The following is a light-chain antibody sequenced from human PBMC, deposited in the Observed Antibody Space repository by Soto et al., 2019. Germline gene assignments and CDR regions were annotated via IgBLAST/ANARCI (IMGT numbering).Light chain of an antibody. CDR2: WAS. Sequence: DIVMTQSPDSLAVSLGERATINCKSSQSVLSSSNNKNYLAWYQQKPGQPPKLLIYWASTRESGVRDRFTGSGSGTDFTLTVSSLQAEDVAIYYCQQYYRSRTFGQGTKVEIK. CDR3: QQYYRSRT. CDR1: QSVLSSSNNKNY. V-gene: IGKV4-1*01. J-gene: IGKJ1*01.